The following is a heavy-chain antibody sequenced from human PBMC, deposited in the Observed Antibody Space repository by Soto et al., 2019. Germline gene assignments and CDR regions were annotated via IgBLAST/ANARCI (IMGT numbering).Heavy chain of an antibody. V-gene: IGHV1-18*04. CDR3: ARDLDWRRYHELSY. Sequence: EASVKVSCKASGYTFTNYGISWVRQAPGQGLEWMGWISVYNGNTNYAQKLQGRVTMTTDTSTSTAYMEVRSLRSDDTAVYYCARDLDWRRYHELSYWGQGTLVTVSS. CDR2: ISVYNGNT. J-gene: IGHJ4*02. D-gene: IGHD2-2*01. CDR1: GYTFTNYG.